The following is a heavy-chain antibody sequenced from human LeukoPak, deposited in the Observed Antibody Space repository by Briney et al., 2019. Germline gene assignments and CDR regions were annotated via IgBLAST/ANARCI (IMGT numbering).Heavy chain of an antibody. CDR1: GFTFNNYA. CDR2: ISISGDGT. D-gene: IGHD3-16*02. Sequence: GGSLSFSCAGSGFTFNNYAMSWVGQTPRKGLKWVSTISISGDGTYYADSVKGRFTISRDNSKNTLYLQMNSLRVEDTAVYYCAKEKGSYHYVDYWGQGTLVTVSS. J-gene: IGHJ4*02. V-gene: IGHV3-23*01. CDR3: AKEKGSYHYVDY.